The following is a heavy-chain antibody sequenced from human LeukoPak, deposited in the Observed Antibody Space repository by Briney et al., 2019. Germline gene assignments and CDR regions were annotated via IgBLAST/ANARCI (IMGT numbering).Heavy chain of an antibody. J-gene: IGHJ4*02. CDR3: ARVEPWTYYFDY. V-gene: IGHV1-46*01. D-gene: IGHD3/OR15-3a*01. CDR2: INPSGGST. CDR1: GYTFTCYY. Sequence: ASVKVSCKASGYTFTCYYMHWVRQAPGQGLEWMGIINPSGGSTSYAQKFQGRVTMTRDTSTSTVYMELSSLRSEDTAVYYCARVEPWTYYFDYWGQGTLVTVSS.